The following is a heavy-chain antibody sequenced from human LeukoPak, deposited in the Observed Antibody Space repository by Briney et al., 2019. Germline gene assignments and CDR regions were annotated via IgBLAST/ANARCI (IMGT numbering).Heavy chain of an antibody. J-gene: IGHJ5*02. CDR1: GGSFSGYY. V-gene: IGHV4-34*01. CDR3: ARGRPYNVGLPPWFDP. Sequence: SETLSLTCAVYGGSFSGYYWSWIRQPPGKGLEWIGEINHSGSTNYNPSLKSRVTISVDTSKNQFSLKLSSVTAADTAVYYCARGRPYNVGLPPWFDPWGQGTLVTVSS. CDR2: INHSGST. D-gene: IGHD1-14*01.